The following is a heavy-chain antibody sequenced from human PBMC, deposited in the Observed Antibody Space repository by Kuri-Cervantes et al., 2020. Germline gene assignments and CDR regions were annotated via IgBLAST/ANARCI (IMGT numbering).Heavy chain of an antibody. CDR1: GFTFDDYA. V-gene: IGHV3-9*01. CDR2: ISWNSGSI. CDR3: AKDVGYYDSSGYYSWGYFQH. D-gene: IGHD3-22*01. J-gene: IGHJ1*01. Sequence: GGSLRLSCAASGFTFDDYAMHWVRQAPGKGLEWVSGISWNSGSIGYADSVKGRFTISRDNAKNSLYLQMNSLRAEDTAVYYCAKDVGYYDSSGYYSWGYFQHWGQGTLVTVSS.